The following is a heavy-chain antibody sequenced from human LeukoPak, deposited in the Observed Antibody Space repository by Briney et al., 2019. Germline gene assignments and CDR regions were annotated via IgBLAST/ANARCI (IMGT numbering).Heavy chain of an antibody. V-gene: IGHV3-53*01. CDR3: AKDIRLRLGELSLNWFDP. CDR2: IYSGGDT. J-gene: IGHJ5*02. CDR1: GFTVSGNY. D-gene: IGHD3-16*02. Sequence: GGSLRLSCAASGFTVSGNYMSWFRQAPGKGLECVAVIYSGGDTYYADSVKGRFTISRDKSKNGLYLQMNSLRAEDTALYYCAKDIRLRLGELSLNWFDPWGQGTLVTVSS.